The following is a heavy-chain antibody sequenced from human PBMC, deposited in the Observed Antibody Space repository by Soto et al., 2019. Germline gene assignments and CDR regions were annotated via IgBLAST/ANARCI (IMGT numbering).Heavy chain of an antibody. Sequence: QVQLVESGGGLVKPGGSLRLSCAASGFTFSDYYMSWIRQAPGKGLEWVSYISSSGSTIYYADSVKGRFTISRDNAKNSLYLQMNSLGAEDTAVYYCARQNCNDFWSGYGLSRRSSGEDWFDPWGQGTLVTVSS. CDR3: ARQNCNDFWSGYGLSRRSSGEDWFDP. D-gene: IGHD3-3*01. CDR2: ISSSGSTI. CDR1: GFTFSDYY. V-gene: IGHV3-11*01. J-gene: IGHJ5*02.